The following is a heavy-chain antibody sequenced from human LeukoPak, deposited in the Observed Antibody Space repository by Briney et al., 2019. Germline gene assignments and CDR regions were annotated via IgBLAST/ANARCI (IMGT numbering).Heavy chain of an antibody. CDR2: ITTTGGSI. D-gene: IGHD3-10*01. Sequence: SGGSLRLSCAASGFTFSRYNMYWVRQAPGQGLEWVSSITTTGGSIYYADSVRGRFTISRDNAKNSLYLQMNSLRAEDTAVYYCATSFGAIRGYWGQGTLVSVSS. CDR3: ATSFGAIRGY. V-gene: IGHV3-21*01. J-gene: IGHJ4*02. CDR1: GFTFSRYN.